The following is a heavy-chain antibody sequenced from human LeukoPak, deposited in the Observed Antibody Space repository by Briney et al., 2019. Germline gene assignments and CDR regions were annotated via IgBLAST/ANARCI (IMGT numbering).Heavy chain of an antibody. CDR2: IYXXXXX. J-gene: IGHJ5*02. V-gene: IGHV4-4*02. CDR3: ARVTAEWELLT. CDR1: GGSIXXXXW. Sequence: PSGTLSLTCAVSGGSIXXXXWWSWVRQPXXXXXEXIGEIYXXXXXXXXXXXXXXXXIXXXXXXXXXSLKXSSVXAADTAVYYCARVTAEWELLTWGQGTLVTVSS. D-gene: IGHD1-26*01.